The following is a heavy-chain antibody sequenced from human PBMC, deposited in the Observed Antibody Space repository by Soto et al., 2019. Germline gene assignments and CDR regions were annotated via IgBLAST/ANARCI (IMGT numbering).Heavy chain of an antibody. J-gene: IGHJ6*02. Sequence: SETLSLTCTVSGGSISSYYWSWIRQPPGKGLEWIGYIYYSGSTNYNPSLKSRVTISVDTSKNQFSLKLSSVTAADTAVYYCARVPTIEYYYYGMDVWGQGTTVTVSS. CDR3: ARVPTIEYYYYGMDV. CDR1: GGSISSYY. CDR2: IYYSGST. V-gene: IGHV4-59*01. D-gene: IGHD1-1*01.